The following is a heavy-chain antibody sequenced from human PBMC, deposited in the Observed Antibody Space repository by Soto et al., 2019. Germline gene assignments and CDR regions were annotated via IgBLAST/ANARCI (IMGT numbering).Heavy chain of an antibody. D-gene: IGHD2-2*01. CDR1: GYXFSTYL. V-gene: IGHV5-51*01. Sequence: PXEXLKISCKCSGYXFSTYLIVWVRHMPGKGLEWTGTIYPGDSDTRYSPSFRGQVTISADKSSSTAYLQWNSLKASDTAMYFSARHKGYCSSTSCYGMDVWGQGATGTVSS. J-gene: IGHJ6*02. CDR2: IYPGDSDT. CDR3: ARHKGYCSSTSCYGMDV.